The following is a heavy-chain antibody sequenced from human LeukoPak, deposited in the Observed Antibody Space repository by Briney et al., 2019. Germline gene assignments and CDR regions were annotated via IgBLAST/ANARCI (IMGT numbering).Heavy chain of an antibody. CDR3: ANTPTQGDIVVVPAARMGYYFDY. CDR2: ISGSGGST. Sequence: GGSLRLSCAASGFTFSSYAMSWVRQAPGKGLEWVSAISGSGGSTYYADSVKGRFTISRDNSKNTLYLQMNSLRAEDTAVYYCANTPTQGDIVVVPAARMGYYFDYWXQXTXVXVSS. D-gene: IGHD2-2*01. CDR1: GFTFSSYA. V-gene: IGHV3-23*01. J-gene: IGHJ4*02.